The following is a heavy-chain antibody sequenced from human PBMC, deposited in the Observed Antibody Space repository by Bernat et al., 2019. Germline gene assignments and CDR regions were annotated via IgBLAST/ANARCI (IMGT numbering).Heavy chain of an antibody. Sequence: QVQLVQSGAEVKKPGASVKVSCKASGYTFTGYYMHWVRQAPGQGLEWMGWINPNSGGTNYAQKFQSRVTMTRDTSISTAYMGLSRLGSDDTAVYYCARAYSSGWYRYDYWGQGTLVTVSS. V-gene: IGHV1-2*02. D-gene: IGHD6-19*01. J-gene: IGHJ4*02. CDR1: GYTFTGYY. CDR3: ARAYSSGWYRYDY. CDR2: INPNSGGT.